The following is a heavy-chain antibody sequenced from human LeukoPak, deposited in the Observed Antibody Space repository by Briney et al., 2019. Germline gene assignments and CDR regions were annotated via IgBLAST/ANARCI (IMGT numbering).Heavy chain of an antibody. Sequence: SQTLSLTCAISGDSVSSNSAAWNWIRQSPSRGLEWLGRTYYRSKWYNDYAVSVKSRININPDTSKNQFSLQLNSVTPEDTAVYYCAREEYYYDSSGYYYFSWFDPWGQGTLVTVSS. CDR1: GDSVSSNSAA. V-gene: IGHV6-1*01. CDR2: TYYRSKWYN. CDR3: AREEYYYDSSGYYYFSWFDP. D-gene: IGHD3-22*01. J-gene: IGHJ5*02.